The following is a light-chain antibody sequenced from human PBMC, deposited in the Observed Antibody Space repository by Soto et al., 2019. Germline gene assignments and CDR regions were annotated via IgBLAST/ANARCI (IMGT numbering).Light chain of an antibody. Sequence: EVVMTQSPATLSVSPGERATLSCRASQSVSSNLAWYQQKPDQAPRLLIYGASSRASGIPDRFSGSGSGTDFTLTISRLEPEDFAVYYCQQYGSSPLTFGGGTKVAIK. V-gene: IGKV3-20*01. CDR1: QSVSSN. J-gene: IGKJ4*01. CDR2: GAS. CDR3: QQYGSSPLT.